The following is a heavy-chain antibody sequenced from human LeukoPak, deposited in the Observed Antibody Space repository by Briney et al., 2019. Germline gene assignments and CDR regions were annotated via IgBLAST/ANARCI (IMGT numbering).Heavy chain of an antibody. D-gene: IGHD6-13*01. J-gene: IGHJ4*02. V-gene: IGHV1-24*01. Sequence: GASVKVSCMVSGYTLIELSMHWVRQAPGKGLEWMGSFDPEDGETIYAQKFQGRVSMTEDTSTDTAYMELSSLRSEDTAVYYCAPGIAAAGTVFDYWGQGTLVTVSS. CDR3: APGIAAAGTVFDY. CDR2: FDPEDGET. CDR1: GYTLIELS.